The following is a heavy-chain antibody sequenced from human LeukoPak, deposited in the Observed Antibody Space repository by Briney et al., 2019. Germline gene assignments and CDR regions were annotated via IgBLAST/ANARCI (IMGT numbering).Heavy chain of an antibody. V-gene: IGHV3-9*01. Sequence: GGSLRLSCAASGFTFDDYAMHWVRQAPGKGLEWVSGISWNSGSIGYADSVKGRFTISRDNAKNSLYLQMNSLRAEDTALYYCAKGSFSSGWYIFDYWGQGTLVTVSP. CDR3: AKGSFSSGWYIFDY. D-gene: IGHD6-19*01. CDR2: ISWNSGSI. CDR1: GFTFDDYA. J-gene: IGHJ4*02.